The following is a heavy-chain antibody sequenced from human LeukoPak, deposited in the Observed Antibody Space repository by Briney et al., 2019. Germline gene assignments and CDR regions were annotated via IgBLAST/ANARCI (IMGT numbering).Heavy chain of an antibody. J-gene: IGHJ4*02. CDR2: ISSTSSYI. V-gene: IGHV3-21*01. D-gene: IGHD6-13*01. CDR1: GFTFSSYS. Sequence: GGSLRLSCAASGFTFSSYSMNWARQAPGKGLEWVSSISSTSSYIYYADSVKGRFTISRDNAKNSLYLQMNSLGAEDTAVYYCASKRDSSWYEGYDYWGQGTLVTVSS. CDR3: ASKRDSSWYEGYDY.